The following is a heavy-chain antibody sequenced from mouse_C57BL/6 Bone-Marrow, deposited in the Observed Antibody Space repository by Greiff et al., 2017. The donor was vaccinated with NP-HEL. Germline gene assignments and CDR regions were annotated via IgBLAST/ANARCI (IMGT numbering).Heavy chain of an antibody. Sequence: EVQVVESGPELVKPGASVKISCKASGYSFTGYYMHWVKQSHGNILDWIGYIYPYNGVSSYNQKFKGKATLTVDKSSSTAYMELRSLTSEDSAVYYCARLNDYGGDWYFDVWGTGTTFTVSS. J-gene: IGHJ1*03. CDR2: IYPYNGVS. V-gene: IGHV1-31*01. D-gene: IGHD2-4*01. CDR1: GYSFTGYY. CDR3: ARLNDYGGDWYFDV.